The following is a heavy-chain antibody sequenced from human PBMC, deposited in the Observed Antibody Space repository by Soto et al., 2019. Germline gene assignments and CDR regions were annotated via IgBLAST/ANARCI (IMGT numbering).Heavy chain of an antibody. CDR3: ARDTSSPHYYGMDV. V-gene: IGHV4-30-4*01. CDR2: IYYSGST. CDR1: GGSISSCDYY. D-gene: IGHD6-13*01. Sequence: LXLTFTFSGGSISSCDYYWSWIRQPPGKGLEWIGYIYYSGSTYYNPSLKSRVTISVDTSKNQFSLKLSSVTAADTAVYYCARDTSSPHYYGMDVWGQGTTVTVYS. J-gene: IGHJ6*02.